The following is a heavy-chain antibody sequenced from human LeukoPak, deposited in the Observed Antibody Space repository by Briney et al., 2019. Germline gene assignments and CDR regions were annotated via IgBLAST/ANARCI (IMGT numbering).Heavy chain of an antibody. CDR2: IYTSGST. CDR1: GGSISSYY. J-gene: IGHJ6*03. CDR3: ARGLYCSSTSCYISFHCYYYYYMDV. Sequence: PSETLSLTCTVSGGSISSYYWSWIRQPAGKGLEWIGRIYTSGSTYYNPSLKSRVTISVDTSKNQFSLKLSSVTAADTAVYYCARGLYCSSTSCYISFHCYYYYYMDVWGKGTTVTVSS. D-gene: IGHD2-2*02. V-gene: IGHV4-4*07.